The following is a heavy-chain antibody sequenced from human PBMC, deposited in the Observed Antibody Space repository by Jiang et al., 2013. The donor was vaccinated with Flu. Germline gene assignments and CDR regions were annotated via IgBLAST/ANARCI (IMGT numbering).Heavy chain of an antibody. CDR2: IYWNDDK. CDR1: GFSLSTSGVG. CDR3: AHSRRDGYNSRCFDY. Sequence: KPTQTLTLTCTFSGFSLSTSGVGVGWIRQPPGKALEWLALIYWNDDKRYSPSLKSRLTITKDTSKNQVVLTMTNMDPVDTATYYCAHSRRDGYNSRCFDYWGQGTLVTVSS. V-gene: IGHV2-5*01. D-gene: IGHD5-24*01. J-gene: IGHJ4*02.